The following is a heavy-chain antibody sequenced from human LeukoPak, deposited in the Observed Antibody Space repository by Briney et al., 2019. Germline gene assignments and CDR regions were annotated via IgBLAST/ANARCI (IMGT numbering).Heavy chain of an antibody. CDR2: INHSGST. V-gene: IGHV4-34*01. J-gene: IGHJ6*02. D-gene: IGHD6-19*01. CDR3: ARGRQWLVEGYYYYYYGMDV. Sequence: SETLSLTCAVYGGSFSGYYWSWIRQPPGKGLEWIGEINHSGSTNYNPSLKSRVTISVDTSKNQFSLKLSSVTAADTAVYYRARGRQWLVEGYYYYYYGMDVWGQGTTVTVSS. CDR1: GGSFSGYY.